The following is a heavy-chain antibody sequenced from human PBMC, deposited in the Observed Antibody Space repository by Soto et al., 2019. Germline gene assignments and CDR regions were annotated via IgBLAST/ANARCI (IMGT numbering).Heavy chain of an antibody. J-gene: IGHJ4*02. CDR2: FIAMLGTP. Sequence: VTVSCKASGGTFGSQGIAWVRQAPGQGLEWMGGFIAMLGTPTYAKKVQGRATISADESLTSSYLELRSLRSEDTGVYFCSRGAMANFDYWGQGTVVTVSS. D-gene: IGHD5-18*01. V-gene: IGHV1-69*13. CDR3: SRGAMANFDY. CDR1: GGTFGSQG.